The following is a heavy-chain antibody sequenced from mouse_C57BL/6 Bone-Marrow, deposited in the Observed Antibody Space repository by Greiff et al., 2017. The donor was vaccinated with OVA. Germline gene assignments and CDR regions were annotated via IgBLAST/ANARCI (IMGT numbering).Heavy chain of an antibody. D-gene: IGHD1-1*01. J-gene: IGHJ3*01. V-gene: IGHV8-12*01. CDR2: IYWDDAK. CDR1: GFSLSTSGMG. Sequence: QVTLKVCGPGILQSSQTLSLTCSFSGFSLSTSGMGVSWIRQPSGKGLEWLAHIYWDDAKRYNPSLKSRLTISKDTSRNQVFLKITSVDTADTATYYCARSRGLRYFAYWGQGTLVTVSA. CDR3: ARSRGLRYFAY.